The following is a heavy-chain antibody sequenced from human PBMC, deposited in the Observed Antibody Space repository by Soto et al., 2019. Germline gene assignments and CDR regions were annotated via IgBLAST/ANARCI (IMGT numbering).Heavy chain of an antibody. CDR2: VSAYHRKT. Sequence: QVQLVQSGAEVKKPGDSVWVSCKAFGYTFRNYGVTWVRLAPGQGLEWMGWVSAYHRKTVYAQQFEDRATMNTHSSSSTAYMELRSPRPDDTAIYFCARERPWDPPPYWGQGTLVTVSS. D-gene: IGHD1-26*01. CDR1: GYTFRNYG. CDR3: ARERPWDPPPY. V-gene: IGHV1-18*04. J-gene: IGHJ4*02.